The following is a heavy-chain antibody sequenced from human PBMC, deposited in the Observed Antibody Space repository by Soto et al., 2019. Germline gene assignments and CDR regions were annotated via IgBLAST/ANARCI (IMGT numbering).Heavy chain of an antibody. J-gene: IGHJ4*02. CDR3: AREVYYGSGSHNYLDY. CDR1: GYTFTSYG. V-gene: IGHV1-18*04. D-gene: IGHD3-10*01. CDR2: ISAYNGNT. Sequence: ASVKVSCKASGYTFTSYGISWVRQAPGQGLERMGWISAYNGNTNYAQKLQGRATMTTDTSTSTAYMELRSLRSDDTAVYYCAREVYYGSGSHNYLDYWGQGTLVTVS.